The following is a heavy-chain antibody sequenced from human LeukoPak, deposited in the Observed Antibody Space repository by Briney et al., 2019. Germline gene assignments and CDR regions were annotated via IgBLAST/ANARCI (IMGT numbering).Heavy chain of an antibody. CDR3: ASERPSSSWYDY. D-gene: IGHD6-13*01. CDR2: IKGDGSEK. Sequence: AGSLTLSCPASGFTFSSYWMTWVRQPPGKGLEWVANIKGDGSEKYYVDSVKGRFTISRDSAKNSLFLQMNSLRAEDTAVYYCASERPSSSWYDYWGQGTLVTVSS. J-gene: IGHJ4*02. CDR1: GFTFSSYW. V-gene: IGHV3-7*01.